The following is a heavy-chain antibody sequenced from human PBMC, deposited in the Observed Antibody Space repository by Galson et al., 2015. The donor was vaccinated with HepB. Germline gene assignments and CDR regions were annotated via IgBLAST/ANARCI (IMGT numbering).Heavy chain of an antibody. Sequence: SLRLSCAASGFTFSDYYMSWIRQAPGKGLEWVSYISSSSSYTNYADSVKGRFTISRDNAKNSLYLQMNSLRAEDTAVYYCATAVVPAATPGDWGQGTLVTVSS. CDR1: GFTFSDYY. J-gene: IGHJ4*02. CDR2: ISSSSSYT. D-gene: IGHD2-2*02. V-gene: IGHV3-11*06. CDR3: ATAVVPAATPGD.